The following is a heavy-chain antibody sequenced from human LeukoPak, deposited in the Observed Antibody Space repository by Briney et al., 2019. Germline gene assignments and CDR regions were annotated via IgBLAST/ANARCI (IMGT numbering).Heavy chain of an antibody. J-gene: IGHJ4*02. V-gene: IGHV1-2*02. CDR3: ARVDPAMGRDYYFDW. CDR2: INPDNGGT. D-gene: IGHD3-10*01. CDR1: GYTFTGYY. Sequence: ASVEVSCKASGYTFTGYYIHWVRQAPGQGLEWMGWINPDNGGTKYAQKFQGRVTMTSDTSISTAYMDLSRLTSDDTAMYYCARVDPAMGRDYYFDWWGQGTLVTVSS.